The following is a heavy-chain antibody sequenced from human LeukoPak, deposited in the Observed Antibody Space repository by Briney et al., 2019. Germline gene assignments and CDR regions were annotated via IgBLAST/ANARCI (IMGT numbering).Heavy chain of an antibody. CDR1: GFTFSSYG. D-gene: IGHD3-22*01. Sequence: GGSLRVSCAASGFTFSSYGMHWVRQAPGKGLEWVAFIRYDGSNKYYADSVKGRFTISRDNSKNTLYLQMNSLRAEDTAVYYCAKEQYYYDSSGYIIDYWGQGTLVTVSS. J-gene: IGHJ4*02. V-gene: IGHV3-30*02. CDR2: IRYDGSNK. CDR3: AKEQYYYDSSGYIIDY.